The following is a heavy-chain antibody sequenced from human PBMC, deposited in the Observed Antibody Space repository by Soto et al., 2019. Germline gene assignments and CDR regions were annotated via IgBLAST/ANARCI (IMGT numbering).Heavy chain of an antibody. Sequence: QVQLVESGGGVVQPGRSLRLSCAASGFTFSSYGMHWVRQAPGKGLEWVAVISYDGSNKYYADSVKGRFTISRDNSKNTLYLQMNSLRAEDTAVYYCAKCRAVGGGYSYGYYYYGMDVWGQGTTVTVSS. CDR1: GFTFSSYG. D-gene: IGHD5-18*01. J-gene: IGHJ6*02. CDR2: ISYDGSNK. CDR3: AKCRAVGGGYSYGYYYYGMDV. V-gene: IGHV3-30*18.